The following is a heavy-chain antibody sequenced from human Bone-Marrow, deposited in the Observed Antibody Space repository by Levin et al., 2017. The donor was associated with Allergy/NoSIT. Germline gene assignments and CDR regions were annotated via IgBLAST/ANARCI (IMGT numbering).Heavy chain of an antibody. CDR1: TFSFSNYA. CDR3: AKIFPLVSGENWFDP. Sequence: GGSLRLSCVASTFSFSNYAMTWVRQTPGKGLEWVSTITGSGAQTYYADSVRGRFTISRDNSKNTLYLQMNSLRAEDTAIYYCAKIFPLVSGENWFDPWGQGTLVTVSS. D-gene: IGHD3-3*01. CDR2: ITGSGAQT. V-gene: IGHV3-23*01. J-gene: IGHJ5*02.